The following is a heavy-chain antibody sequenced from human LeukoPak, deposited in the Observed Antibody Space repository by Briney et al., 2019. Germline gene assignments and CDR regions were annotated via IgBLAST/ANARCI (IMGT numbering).Heavy chain of an antibody. D-gene: IGHD3-10*01. J-gene: IGHJ4*02. Sequence: PSETLSLTCTVSGGSISSYYWSWIRQPPGKGLEWIGYIYYSGSTNYNPSLKSRVTISVDTSKNQFSLKLSSVTAADTAVYYCARGKRGSGSYYPLDYWGQGTLVTVSS. CDR3: ARGKRGSGSYYPLDY. CDR1: GGSISSYY. V-gene: IGHV4-59*01. CDR2: IYYSGST.